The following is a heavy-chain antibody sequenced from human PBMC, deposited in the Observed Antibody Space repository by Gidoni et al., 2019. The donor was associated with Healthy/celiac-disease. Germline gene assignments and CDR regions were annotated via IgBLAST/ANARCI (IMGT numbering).Heavy chain of an antibody. Sequence: QVQLQQWGAGLFKHSENLSLTSAVYGRSFSGYYWSWIRQPPGKGLEWIGEINHSGSTNYNPSLKSRVTISVDTSKNQFSLKLSSVTAADTAVYYCARGRVFGVVRPFDYWGQGTLVTVSS. D-gene: IGHD3-3*01. CDR2: INHSGST. V-gene: IGHV4-34*01. CDR1: GRSFSGYY. CDR3: ARGRVFGVVRPFDY. J-gene: IGHJ4*02.